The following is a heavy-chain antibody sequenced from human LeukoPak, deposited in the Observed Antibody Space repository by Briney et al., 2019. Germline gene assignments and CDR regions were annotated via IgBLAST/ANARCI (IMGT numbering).Heavy chain of an antibody. D-gene: IGHD3-22*01. CDR3: ARVLETYYYDSSGYYFDY. V-gene: IGHV1-2*02. CDR1: GYTFTGYY. J-gene: IGHJ4*02. Sequence: ASVKVPCKASGYTFTGYYVYWVRQAPGQGLEWMGWINPNSGGTNYAQKFQGRVTMTRDTSISTAYMELSRLRSDDTAVYYCARVLETYYYDSSGYYFDYWGQGTLVTVSS. CDR2: INPNSGGT.